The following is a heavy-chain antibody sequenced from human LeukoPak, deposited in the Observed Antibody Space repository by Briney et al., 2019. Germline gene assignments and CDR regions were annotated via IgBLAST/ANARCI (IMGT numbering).Heavy chain of an antibody. V-gene: IGHV3-74*01. CDR2: VNSDGSGT. CDR3: KRGVVIRVILVGFHKEAYYFDS. CDR1: GFTFSSYW. Sequence: GGSLRLSCAASGFTFSSYWMHWVRQAPGKGLVWVSRVNSDGSGTTYAGSVKGRFTISRDNAKNTLDLQMNSLRAEDTAVYFAKRGVVIRVILVGFHKEAYYFDSWGQGALVTVSS. D-gene: IGHD3-22*01. J-gene: IGHJ4*02.